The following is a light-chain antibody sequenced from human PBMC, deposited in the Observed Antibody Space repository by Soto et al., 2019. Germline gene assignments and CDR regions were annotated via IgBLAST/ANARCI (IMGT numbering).Light chain of an antibody. J-gene: IGKJ1*01. CDR2: DAS. CDR1: QSISSW. V-gene: IGKV1-5*01. CDR3: LQHNSYPWT. Sequence: DIQMTQSPSTLSASVGDRVTITCRASQSISSWLAWYQQKPGKAPKFLIFDASHLESGVPSRFSGSGSGTEFTLTISSLQPEDFATYYCLQHNSYPWTFGQGTKVEIK.